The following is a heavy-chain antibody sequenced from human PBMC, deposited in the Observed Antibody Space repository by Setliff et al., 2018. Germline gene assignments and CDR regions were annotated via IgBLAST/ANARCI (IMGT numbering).Heavy chain of an antibody. CDR2: IIGSGIST. J-gene: IGHJ4*02. CDR3: FGAGTCSY. V-gene: IGHV3-23*01. D-gene: IGHD3-10*01. CDR1: GFSFSSYA. Sequence: GGSLRLSCAASGFSFSSYAMSWVRQAPGKGLEWVSSIIGSGISTYYADSVQGRFTISRDNARNSLSLQMNSLRTEDTAVYYCFGAGTCSYWGQGTLVTVSS.